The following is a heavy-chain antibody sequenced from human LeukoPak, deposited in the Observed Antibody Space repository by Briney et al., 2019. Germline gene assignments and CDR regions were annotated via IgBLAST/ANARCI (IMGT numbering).Heavy chain of an antibody. D-gene: IGHD3-22*01. V-gene: IGHV3-48*03. CDR1: GFTFSSYE. Sequence: GGSLRLSCAASGFTFSSYEMNWVRQAPGKGLEWVSYISSSGSTIYYADSVKGRFTISRDNAKNSLYLQKNSLRAEDTAVYYCARASDTYYYDSSGSPHFDYWGQGTLVTVSS. CDR3: ARASDTYYYDSSGSPHFDY. CDR2: ISSSGSTI. J-gene: IGHJ4*02.